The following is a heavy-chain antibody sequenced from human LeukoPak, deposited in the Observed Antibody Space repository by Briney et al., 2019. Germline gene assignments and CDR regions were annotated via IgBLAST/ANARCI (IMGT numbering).Heavy chain of an antibody. D-gene: IGHD2-2*01. CDR2: ISAYNGNT. CDR3: ARDLTGPEAFDI. V-gene: IGHV1-18*01. J-gene: IGHJ3*02. Sequence: ASVKVSCKASGYTFPSYGISWVRQAPGQGLEWMGWISAYNGNTNYAQKLQGRVSMTTDTSTSTAYMELRSLRSDDTAVNYCARDLTGPEAFDIWGQGTMVTVSS. CDR1: GYTFPSYG.